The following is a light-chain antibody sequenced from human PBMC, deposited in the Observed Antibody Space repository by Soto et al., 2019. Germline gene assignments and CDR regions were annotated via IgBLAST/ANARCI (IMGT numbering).Light chain of an antibody. J-gene: IGKJ2*01. Sequence: EILMTQSPATLSVSPGERATLSCRASQNIRSDLAWYQQKPGQAPRLLIYGASTRATGFPARFSGSGSGTEFTLTISDLQSEDFAVYYCQQYEIWPRTFGQGTNLEIK. V-gene: IGKV3-15*01. CDR3: QQYEIWPRT. CDR2: GAS. CDR1: QNIRSD.